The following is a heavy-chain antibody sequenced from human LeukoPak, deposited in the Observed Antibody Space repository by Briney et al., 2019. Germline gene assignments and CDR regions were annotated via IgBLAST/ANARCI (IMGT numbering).Heavy chain of an antibody. D-gene: IGHD3-10*01. Sequence: GESLKISCKGSGYSFTNYWIGWVRQMPGKGLGWMGIIYPGDSHTRYSPSFQDQVTISADKSINTAYLQWSSLKASDTAMYYCARGPYGYASSATLGSYNWFDPWGQGTLVTVSS. CDR2: IYPGDSHT. J-gene: IGHJ5*02. V-gene: IGHV5-51*01. CDR3: ARGPYGYASSATLGSYNWFDP. CDR1: GYSFTNYW.